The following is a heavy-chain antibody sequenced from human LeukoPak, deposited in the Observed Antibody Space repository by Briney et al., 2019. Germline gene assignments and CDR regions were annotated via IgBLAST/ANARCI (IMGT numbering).Heavy chain of an antibody. CDR3: ARLGYSSSWYEGDFDY. CDR2: MYPGDSDT. V-gene: IGHV5-51*01. Sequence: PGGPLQISCKAYGCGFTSYWIGWGRWMPGKGLEGMGIMYPGDSDTRYSPSFQGQVTISADKSISTAYLQWSSLKASDTAMYYCARLGYSSSWYEGDFDYWGQGTLVTVSS. J-gene: IGHJ4*02. CDR1: GCGFTSYW. D-gene: IGHD6-13*01.